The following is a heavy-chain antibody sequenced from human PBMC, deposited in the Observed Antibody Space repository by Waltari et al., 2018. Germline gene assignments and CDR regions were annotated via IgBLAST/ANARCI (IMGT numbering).Heavy chain of an antibody. CDR1: GGSFSGYY. D-gene: IGHD3-10*01. Sequence: QVQLQQWGAGLLKPSETLSLTCAVYGGSFSGYYWSWIRQPPGKGLEWIGEINHSGSTNYNPSLKSRVTISVDTSKNQFSLKLSSVTAADTAVYYCARGRRILWFGEFGLNSGADFDYWGQGTLVTVSS. CDR3: ARGRRILWFGEFGLNSGADFDY. CDR2: INHSGST. V-gene: IGHV4-34*01. J-gene: IGHJ4*02.